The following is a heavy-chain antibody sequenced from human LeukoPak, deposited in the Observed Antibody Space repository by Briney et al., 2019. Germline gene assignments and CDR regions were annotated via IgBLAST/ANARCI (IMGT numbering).Heavy chain of an antibody. V-gene: IGHV3-23*01. J-gene: IGHJ6*03. CDR3: AKYCSGGSCYLSMDV. Sequence: GSLRLSCAASGFTFSSYAMSWVRQAPRKGLEWVSAISGSGGSTYYADSVKGRFTISRDNSKNTLYLQMNSLRAEDTAVYYCAKYCSGGSCYLSMDVWGKGTTVTVSS. CDR2: ISGSGGST. CDR1: GFTFSSYA. D-gene: IGHD2-15*01.